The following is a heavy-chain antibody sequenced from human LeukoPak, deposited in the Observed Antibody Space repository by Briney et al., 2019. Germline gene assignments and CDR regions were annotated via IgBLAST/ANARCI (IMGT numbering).Heavy chain of an antibody. V-gene: IGHV4-4*07. CDR1: GGSISSYY. D-gene: IGHD2-21*01. J-gene: IGHJ4*02. CDR2: IYTTGST. CDR3: ARDRTYGGNSGFDY. Sequence: AETLSLTCIVSGGSISSYYWSWIRQSAGKGLEWIGRIYTTGSTNYNPSLKSRVTMSVDTSKNRFSLNLTSVTAADTAVYYCARDRTYGGNSGFDYWGQGTLVTVSS.